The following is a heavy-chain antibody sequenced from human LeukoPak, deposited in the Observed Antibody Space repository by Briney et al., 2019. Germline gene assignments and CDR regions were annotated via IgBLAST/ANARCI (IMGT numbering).Heavy chain of an antibody. V-gene: IGHV3-73*01. CDR1: GFTFSGSA. J-gene: IGHJ4*02. Sequence: GGSLRLSCAASGFTFSGSAMHWVRQASGKGPEWVGRIRSKANSYATAYAASVKGRFTISRDDSKNTAYLQMNSLKTEDTAVYYCTRKVGTTNFDYWGQGTLVTVSS. CDR3: TRKVGTTNFDY. D-gene: IGHD1-26*01. CDR2: IRSKANSYAT.